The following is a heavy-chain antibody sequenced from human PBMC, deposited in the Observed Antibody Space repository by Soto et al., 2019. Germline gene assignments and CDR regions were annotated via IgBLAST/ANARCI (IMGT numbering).Heavy chain of an antibody. CDR3: ARVLSSSGYYYSPFFDY. CDR2: IYYSGST. V-gene: IGHV4-31*03. D-gene: IGHD3-22*01. Sequence: SETLSLTCTVSGGSISSGGYYWSWIRQHPGKGLEWIGYIYYSGSTYYNPSLKSRVTISVDTSKNQFSLKLSSVTAADTAVYYCARVLSSSGYYYSPFFDYWGQGTLVTVSS. J-gene: IGHJ4*02. CDR1: GGSISSGGYY.